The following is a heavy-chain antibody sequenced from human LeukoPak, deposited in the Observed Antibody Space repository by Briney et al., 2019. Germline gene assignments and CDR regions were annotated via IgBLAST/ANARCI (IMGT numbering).Heavy chain of an antibody. D-gene: IGHD6-13*01. Sequence: PGGSLRLSCAASGFTFNTYAVNWVRQAPGKGLEWVSTISGSGGSTYYADSVKGRFTISRDNSKNTLYLQVNSLRAEDTALYYCAKDGQQLVNYYGLDVWGQGTTATVSS. V-gene: IGHV3-23*01. CDR3: AKDGQQLVNYYGLDV. CDR2: ISGSGGST. CDR1: GFTFNTYA. J-gene: IGHJ6*02.